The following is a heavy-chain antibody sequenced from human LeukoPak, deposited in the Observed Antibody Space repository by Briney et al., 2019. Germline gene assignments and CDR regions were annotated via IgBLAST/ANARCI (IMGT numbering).Heavy chain of an antibody. D-gene: IGHD3-22*01. J-gene: IGHJ4*02. CDR2: IYSGGST. CDR3: AGYDSSGYFYN. Sequence: GRSLTLSCAASGFTVSSNYMSWVRQAPGKGLEWVSVIYSGGSTYYADSVKGRFTISRDNSKNTLYLQMNSLRAEDTAVYYCAGYDSSGYFYNWGQGTLVTVSS. V-gene: IGHV3-53*01. CDR1: GFTVSSNY.